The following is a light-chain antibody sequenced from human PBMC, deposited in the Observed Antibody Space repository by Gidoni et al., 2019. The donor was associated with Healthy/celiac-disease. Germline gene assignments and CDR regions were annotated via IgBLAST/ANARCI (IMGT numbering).Light chain of an antibody. CDR2: EFS. V-gene: IGLV2-14*01. Sequence: QSDLTQHAPVSGTTGQSITISCTGTSSEVGGYNYVSWYQQHPGKAPKLMIYEFSNRPSGVSTRFAGSKSGNTASLTISGLQAEDEADYYCSSYTSSSVRVFGGGTKLTVL. CDR1: SSEVGGYNY. J-gene: IGLJ3*02. CDR3: SSYTSSSVRV.